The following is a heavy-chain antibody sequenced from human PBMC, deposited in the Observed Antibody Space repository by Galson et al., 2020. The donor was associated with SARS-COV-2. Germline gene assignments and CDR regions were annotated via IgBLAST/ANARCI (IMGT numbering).Heavy chain of an antibody. D-gene: IGHD6-19*01. CDR1: GFTFSSYG. CDR2: IWYDGSNK. Sequence: TGGSLRLSCAASGFTFSSYGMHWVRQAPGKGLEWVAVIWYDGSNKYYADSVKGRFTISRDNSKNTLYLQMNSLRAEDTAVYYCARDDISSGWYFDYGDQGTLVTVSA. V-gene: IGHV3-33*01. J-gene: IGHJ4*02. CDR3: ARDDISSGWYFDY.